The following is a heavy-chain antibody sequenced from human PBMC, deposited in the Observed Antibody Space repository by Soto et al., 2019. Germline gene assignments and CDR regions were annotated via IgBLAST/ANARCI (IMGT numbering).Heavy chain of an antibody. CDR3: ARRYGGNLDY. CDR2: IYYSGST. CDR1: GGSISSYY. J-gene: IGHJ4*02. D-gene: IGHD1-26*01. Sequence: SETLSLTCTVSGGSISSYYGSWIRQPPGKGLEWIGYIYYSGSTNYNPSLKSRVTISVDTSKNQFSLRLSSVTAADTAVYYCARRYGGNLDYWGQGTLVTVSS. V-gene: IGHV4-59*08.